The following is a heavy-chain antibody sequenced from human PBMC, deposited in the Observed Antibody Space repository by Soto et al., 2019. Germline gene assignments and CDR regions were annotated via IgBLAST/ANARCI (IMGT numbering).Heavy chain of an antibody. Sequence: GELQQWGTGLLKPSETLSLNCSVYGGSSRAYHWSWIRQSPGEGLEWIGEFSYSGSLNYNPSLEGRVAGSLDTSTNPFSLTMTSVTAADTAVYFCAGGPRYWSFALWGRGTLVTVS. J-gene: IGHJ2*01. CDR3: AGGPRYWSFAL. CDR2: FSYSGSL. V-gene: IGHV4-34*01. D-gene: IGHD1-20*01. CDR1: GGSSRAYH.